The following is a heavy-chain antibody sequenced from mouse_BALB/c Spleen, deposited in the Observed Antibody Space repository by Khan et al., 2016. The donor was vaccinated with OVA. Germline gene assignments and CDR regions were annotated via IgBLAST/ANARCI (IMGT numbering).Heavy chain of an antibody. D-gene: IGHD1-1*01. CDR3: ARRGLRWDFDY. CDR1: GYTFINYW. V-gene: IGHV1-7*01. Sequence: QVQLQQSGAELAKPGALVKMSCKASGYTFINYWILWIKQRPGQGLEWIGYINPSTGYTEYNQNFKDKATLTADISSSTAYMQLSSLTSEDSAVYYCARRGLRWDFDYWGQGTTLTVSS. CDR2: INPSTGYT. J-gene: IGHJ2*01.